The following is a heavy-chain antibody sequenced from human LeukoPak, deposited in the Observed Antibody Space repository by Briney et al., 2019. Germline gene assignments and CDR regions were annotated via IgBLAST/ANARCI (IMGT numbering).Heavy chain of an antibody. CDR3: AKESRGRLANTPFDY. D-gene: IGHD6-19*01. CDR2: ISSSSSYI. V-gene: IGHV3-21*01. Sequence: GGSLRLSCAASGFTFSSYSMNWVRQAPGKGLEWVSSISSSSSYIYYADSVKGRFTISRDNSKNTLYLQENSLRAEDTAVYYCAKESRGRLANTPFDYWGQGTLVTVSS. J-gene: IGHJ4*02. CDR1: GFTFSSYS.